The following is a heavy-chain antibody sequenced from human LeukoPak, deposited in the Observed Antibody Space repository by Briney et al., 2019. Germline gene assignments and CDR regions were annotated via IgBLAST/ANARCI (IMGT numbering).Heavy chain of an antibody. D-gene: IGHD5-18*01. V-gene: IGHV3-7*01. Sequence: GSLRLSCAASEFTFSSHWMSWVRQAPGKGLEWVANIKEDGSEKYYVDSVKGRFTIFRDNAKNSLYLQMNSLRAEDTAVYYCCRRWLNYYYYGMDVWGQGTTVTVSS. CDR1: EFTFSSHW. CDR3: CRRWLNYYYYGMDV. J-gene: IGHJ6*02. CDR2: IKEDGSEK.